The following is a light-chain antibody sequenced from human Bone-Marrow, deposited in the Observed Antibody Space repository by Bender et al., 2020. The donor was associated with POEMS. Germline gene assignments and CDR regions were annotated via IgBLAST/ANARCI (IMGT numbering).Light chain of an antibody. CDR2: EDT. Sequence: SYVLTQPPSVSVAPGQTARITCGGNNIGSKAVHWDQQKPGQAPVLVVYEDTDRPSGIPDRFSGSNSGNTATLTISRVEVGDEADYYCRVWDSSSLHCVFGGGTRWTV. CDR1: NIGSKA. V-gene: IGLV3-21*02. CDR3: RVWDSSSLHCV. J-gene: IGLJ3*02.